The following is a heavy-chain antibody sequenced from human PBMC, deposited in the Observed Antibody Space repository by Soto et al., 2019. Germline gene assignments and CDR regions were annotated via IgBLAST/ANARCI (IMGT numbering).Heavy chain of an antibody. D-gene: IGHD2-2*01. CDR3: ARVFARFDCSSTSCYEFWFDP. V-gene: IGHV4-59*01. Sequence: SETLSLTCTVSGGSISSYYWSWIRQPPGKGLECIGYIYYSGSTNYNPSLKSRVTISVDTSKNQFSLKLSSVTAADTAVYYCARVFARFDCSSTSCYEFWFDPWGQGTLVTVSS. CDR1: GGSISSYY. J-gene: IGHJ5*02. CDR2: IYYSGST.